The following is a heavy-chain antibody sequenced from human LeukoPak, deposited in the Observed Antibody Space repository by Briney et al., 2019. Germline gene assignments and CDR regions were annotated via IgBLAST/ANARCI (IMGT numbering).Heavy chain of an antibody. CDR1: GYTFTSYD. Sequence: ASVKVSCKASGYTFTSYDINWVRQATGQGLEWMGWMNPNSGNTGYAQKFQGRVTMTRITSISTAYMELSSLRSEDTAVYYCARVGYDSSGYYFLNWGQGTLVTVSS. CDR3: ARVGYDSSGYYFLN. CDR2: MNPNSGNT. V-gene: IGHV1-8*01. D-gene: IGHD3-22*01. J-gene: IGHJ4*02.